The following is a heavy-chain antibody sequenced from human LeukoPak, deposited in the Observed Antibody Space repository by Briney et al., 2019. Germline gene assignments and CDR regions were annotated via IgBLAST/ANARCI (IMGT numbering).Heavy chain of an antibody. V-gene: IGHV3-48*02. CDR3: ARGDGWFGELLNFDN. CDR2: ICSSSSTI. Sequence: GGSLRLSCAASGFTFRAYSMNWVRQAPGKGLEWVSYICSSSSTIYYADSVKGRFTISRDNAKNSLYLQMNSLRDEDTAVYYCARGDGWFGELLNFDNWGQGTLVTVSS. J-gene: IGHJ4*02. CDR1: GFTFRAYS. D-gene: IGHD3-10*01.